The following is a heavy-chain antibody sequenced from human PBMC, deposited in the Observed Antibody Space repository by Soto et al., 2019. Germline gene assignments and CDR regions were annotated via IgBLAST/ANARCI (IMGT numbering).Heavy chain of an antibody. CDR2: IIPLFNVA. J-gene: IGHJ3*01. CDR3: AASGKSVVADDYKNTEGLHL. CDR1: GGTFSNFA. V-gene: IGHV1-69*01. D-gene: IGHD4-4*01. Sequence: QVQLVQSGPEVKKPGSSVKVSCEASGGTFSNFAVNWVRQAPGQGLEWVGGIIPLFNVAKYAQKFEGRVTIVADDSTSNVYMELRSLRPHDRAVHHCAASGKSVVADDYKNTEGLHLWGQGTMVDDSS.